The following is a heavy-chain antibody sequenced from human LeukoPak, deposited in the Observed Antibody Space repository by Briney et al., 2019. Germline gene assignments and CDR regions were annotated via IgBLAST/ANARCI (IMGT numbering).Heavy chain of an antibody. J-gene: IGHJ4*02. CDR3: ASWAGTQTWFDY. CDR2: TYYRSKWYN. CDR1: GDSVSSNSAA. D-gene: IGHD6-19*01. Sequence: SQTLSLTCAISGDSVSSNSAAWNWIRQSPSRGLEWLGRTYYRSKWYNDYAVSVKSRITINPDTSKNQFSLELSSVTAADTAVYYCASWAGTQTWFDYWGQGTLVTVSS. V-gene: IGHV6-1*01.